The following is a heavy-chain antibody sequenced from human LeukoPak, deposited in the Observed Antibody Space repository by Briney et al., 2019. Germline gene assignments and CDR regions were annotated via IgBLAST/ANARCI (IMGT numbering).Heavy chain of an antibody. CDR1: GFTFSDYY. J-gene: IGHJ5*02. D-gene: IGHD6-6*01. CDR2: ISSSGSTI. V-gene: IGHV3-11*04. CDR3: ARDAQLALSRWFDP. Sequence: GGSLRLSCAASGFTFSDYYMSWIRQAPGKGLEWVSYISSSGSTIYYADSVKGRFTIPRANAKNSLYLQMNSLRAEDTAVYYCARDAQLALSRWFDPWGQGTLVTVSS.